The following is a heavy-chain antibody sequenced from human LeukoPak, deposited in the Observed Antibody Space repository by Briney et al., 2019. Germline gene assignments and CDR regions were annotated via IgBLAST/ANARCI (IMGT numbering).Heavy chain of an antibody. CDR1: GGSFSGYY. CDR2: INRSGTT. V-gene: IGHV4-34*01. CDR3: ARGRFGNPLQLQPRRPFDM. Sequence: PSETLSLTCAVYGGSFSGYYWSWIRQPPGKGLEWIGGINRSGTTNYNPTLKSRVTISVDTSKSQVSLKLTSVTAADTAVFYCARGRFGNPLQLQPRRPFDMWGQGTVVTISS. D-gene: IGHD1-1*01. J-gene: IGHJ3*02.